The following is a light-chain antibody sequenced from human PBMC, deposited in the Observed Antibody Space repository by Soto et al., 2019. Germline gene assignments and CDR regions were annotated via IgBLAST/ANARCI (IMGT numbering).Light chain of an antibody. CDR2: DVS. CDR1: QSVSSN. J-gene: IGKJ4*01. Sequence: EIVKTQSPATLSVSPGERATLSCRASQSVSSNFAWYQQRPAQAPRLLIYDVSTRATGVPTRFSGSGSGTEFTLTISSLQSEDFAVYYCQQYHDWPLTFGGGTRVEIK. V-gene: IGKV3D-15*01. CDR3: QQYHDWPLT.